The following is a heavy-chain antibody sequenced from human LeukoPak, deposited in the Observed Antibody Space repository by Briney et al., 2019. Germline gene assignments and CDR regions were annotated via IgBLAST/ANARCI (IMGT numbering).Heavy chain of an antibody. CDR2: ITGSGDTT. D-gene: IGHD3-9*01. J-gene: IGHJ4*02. CDR3: AKWGDYDILTGYYVSDF. Sequence: PGGSLRLSCAASGFIFRNYAMSWVRQAPGKGLEWVSAITGSGDTTYCADSVRGRFTISRDNSKNTLYVEMNTLRAEDTAVYYCAKWGDYDILTGYYVSDFWGQGTLVTVSS. CDR1: GFIFRNYA. V-gene: IGHV3-23*01.